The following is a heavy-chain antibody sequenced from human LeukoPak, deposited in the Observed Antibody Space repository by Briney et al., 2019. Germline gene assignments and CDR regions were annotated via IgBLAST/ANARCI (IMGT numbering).Heavy chain of an antibody. V-gene: IGHV4-39*01. D-gene: IGHD4-17*01. CDR2: IYYSGST. CDR3: ARVMTTVTTFKTYSYGMDV. CDR1: GGSISSSYY. J-gene: IGHJ6*02. Sequence: SETLSLTCTVSGGSISSSYYWGWIRQPPGKGLEWIGSIYYSGSTYYNPSLKSRVTISVDTSKNQFSLKLSSVTAADTAVYYCARVMTTVTTFKTYSYGMDVWGQGTTVTVSS.